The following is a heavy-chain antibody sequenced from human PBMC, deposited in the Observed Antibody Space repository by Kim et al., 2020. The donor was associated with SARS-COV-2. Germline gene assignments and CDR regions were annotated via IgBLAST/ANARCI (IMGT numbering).Heavy chain of an antibody. D-gene: IGHD1-26*01. Sequence: PALKSRVTISVDTAKNQFSLKLTSVTATDTAMYYCARPKLVGSTTGTFDIWGQGTMVTVSS. V-gene: IGHV4-59*08. J-gene: IGHJ3*02. CDR3: ARPKLVGSTTGTFDI.